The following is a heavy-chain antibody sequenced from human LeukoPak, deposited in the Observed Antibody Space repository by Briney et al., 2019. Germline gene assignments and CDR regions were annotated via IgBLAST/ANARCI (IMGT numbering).Heavy chain of an antibody. CDR2: IDYSGST. Sequence: KPSETLSLTCTVSGGSISSYYWTWIRQPPGKGLEWIGYIDYSGSTDYNPSLKSRITMSVDTSKNQFSLKLSSVTAADTAVYYCATMYSGSYFDYWGQGTLVTVSS. V-gene: IGHV4-59*08. J-gene: IGHJ4*02. CDR1: GGSISSYY. CDR3: ATMYSGSYFDY. D-gene: IGHD1-26*01.